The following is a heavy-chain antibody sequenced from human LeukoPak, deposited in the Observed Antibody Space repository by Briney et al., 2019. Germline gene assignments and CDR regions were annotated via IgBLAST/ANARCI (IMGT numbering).Heavy chain of an antibody. V-gene: IGHV3-11*01. J-gene: IGHJ6*03. D-gene: IGHD5-12*01. CDR1: GFTFSDYY. Sequence: GGSLRLSCAASGFTFSDYYMSWIRQAPGKGLEWVSYISSSGSTIYYADSVKGRFTISRDNAKNSLYLQMNSLRAEDTAVYYCARDVRYSGYDYYYYYYTDVWGKGTTVTVSS. CDR3: ARDVRYSGYDYYYYYYTDV. CDR2: ISSSGSTI.